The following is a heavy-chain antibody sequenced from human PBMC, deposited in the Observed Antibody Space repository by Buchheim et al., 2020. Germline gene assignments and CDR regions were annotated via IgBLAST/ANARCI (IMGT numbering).Heavy chain of an antibody. CDR2: IYYSGTT. CDR3: ARGIYSSGHWNHFDY. J-gene: IGHJ4*02. CDR1: GDSISRSSSY. V-gene: IGHV4-39*01. Sequence: QLQLQESGPGLVKPSETLSLTCTVSGDSISRSSSYWGWICQPPGKGLAWIGNIYYSGTTYSNPSLKSRVTISVDTSKNQFSLKLNSVTAADTAVYYCARGIYSSGHWNHFDYWGQGAL. D-gene: IGHD3-22*01.